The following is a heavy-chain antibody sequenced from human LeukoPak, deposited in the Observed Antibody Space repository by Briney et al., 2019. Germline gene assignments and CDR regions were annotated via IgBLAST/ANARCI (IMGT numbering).Heavy chain of an antibody. D-gene: IGHD3-22*01. V-gene: IGHV3-30-3*01. Sequence: GGSLRLSCAASGFTFSGYAMYWVRQAPGKGLEWVAVISYDGSNKYYADSVKGRFTISRDNSKNTLYLQMNSLRAEDTAVYYCARDTLGAYYYDSSGYYDYWGQGTLVTVSS. CDR3: ARDTLGAYYYDSSGYYDY. CDR1: GFTFSGYA. J-gene: IGHJ4*02. CDR2: ISYDGSNK.